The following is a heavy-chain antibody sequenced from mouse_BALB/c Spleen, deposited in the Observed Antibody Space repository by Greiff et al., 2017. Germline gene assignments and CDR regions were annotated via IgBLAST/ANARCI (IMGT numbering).Heavy chain of an antibody. V-gene: IGHV1-4*02. CDR3: ARRWGYSNYVYDAMDY. CDR1: GYTFTSYT. Sequence: VQLVESAAELARPGASVKMSCKASGYTFTSYTMHWVKQRPGQGLEWIGYINPSSGYTEYNQKFKDKTTLTADKSTSTAYMQLSSLTSEDSAVYYCARRWGYSNYVYDAMDYWGQGTSVTVSS. CDR2: INPSSGYT. D-gene: IGHD2-5*01. J-gene: IGHJ4*01.